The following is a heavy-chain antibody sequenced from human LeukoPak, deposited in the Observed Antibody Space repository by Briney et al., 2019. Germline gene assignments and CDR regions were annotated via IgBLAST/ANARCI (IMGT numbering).Heavy chain of an antibody. J-gene: IGHJ6*03. CDR2: ISSSSIYI. V-gene: IGHV3-21*01. CDR3: ARKNYGYYYYYYMDV. Sequence: GGSLRLSCAASGFTFSSYSMNWVRQAPGKGLEWVSSISSSSIYIYYSDSVKGRFTISRDNAKNSLYLQMNSLRAEDTAVYYCARKNYGYYYYYYMDVWGKGTTVTISS. CDR1: GFTFSSYS. D-gene: IGHD1-7*01.